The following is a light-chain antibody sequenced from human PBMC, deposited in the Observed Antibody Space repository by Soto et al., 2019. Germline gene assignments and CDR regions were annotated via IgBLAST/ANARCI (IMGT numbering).Light chain of an antibody. CDR2: SAS. V-gene: IGKV1-39*01. J-gene: IGKJ2*01. CDR3: QQSYISPYT. Sequence: IHLTQSPSSLSASVLDIVTITCLASQGIDSYLNWYQHKVGKAPQLLIYSASDSQAGVPSRFSGSGSGTEFTLIISGLQPEDFATYYCQQSYISPYTFGQGTKVDIK. CDR1: QGIDSY.